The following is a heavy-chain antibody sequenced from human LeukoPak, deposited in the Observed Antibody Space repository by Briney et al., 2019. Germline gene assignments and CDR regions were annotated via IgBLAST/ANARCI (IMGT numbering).Heavy chain of an antibody. CDR2: INPSGGST. Sequence: ASVKVSCKVSGYTFTSYYMHWVRQAPGQGLEWMGIINPSGGSTSYAQKFQGRVTMTRDTSTSTVYMELSSLRSEDTAVYYCARDNRGYSSGWENRVLDVWGQGTTVTVSS. V-gene: IGHV1-46*01. D-gene: IGHD6-19*01. CDR1: GYTFTSYY. J-gene: IGHJ6*02. CDR3: ARDNRGYSSGWENRVLDV.